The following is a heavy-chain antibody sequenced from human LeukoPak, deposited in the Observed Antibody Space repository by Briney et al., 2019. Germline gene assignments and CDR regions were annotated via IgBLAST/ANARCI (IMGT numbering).Heavy chain of an antibody. CDR2: IGGGGT. J-gene: IGHJ5*02. D-gene: IGHD3-22*01. Sequence: GGSLRLSCAASGFNFRNYAMSWVRQAPGKGLEWVSGIGGGGTYYADSVKGRFTISRDNSKNILFLQMNSLSAEDTAVYHCAKVDWNSSGYYPPTWGQGTLVTVSS. CDR1: GFNFRNYA. CDR3: AKVDWNSSGYYPPT. V-gene: IGHV3-23*01.